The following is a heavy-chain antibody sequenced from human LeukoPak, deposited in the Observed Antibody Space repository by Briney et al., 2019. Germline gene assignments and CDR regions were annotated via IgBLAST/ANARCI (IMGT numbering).Heavy chain of an antibody. Sequence: SETLSLTCTVSGDSMSSYYWNYIRQPAGKGLEWIGRIHTSWTTYYNPSLKSRITMSVDTSRNQFSLRLTSVTAADTAVYYCARGDYYDGGGRNWFDPWGQGTLVTVSS. CDR3: ARGDYYDGGGRNWFDP. D-gene: IGHD3-16*01. J-gene: IGHJ5*02. V-gene: IGHV4-4*07. CDR1: GDSMSSYY. CDR2: IHTSWTT.